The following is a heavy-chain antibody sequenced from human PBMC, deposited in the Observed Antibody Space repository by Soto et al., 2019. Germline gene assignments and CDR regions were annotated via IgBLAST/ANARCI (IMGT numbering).Heavy chain of an antibody. CDR3: ASTVWELQGPYFDY. J-gene: IGHJ4*02. D-gene: IGHD1-26*01. CDR1: GGSISSGDYY. CDR2: IYYSGST. Sequence: PSETLSLTCTVSGGSISSGDYYWSWIRQPPGKGLEWIGYIYYSGSTYYNPSLKSRVTISVDTSKNQFSLKLSSVTAADTAVYYCASTVWELQGPYFDYWGQGTLVTVSS. V-gene: IGHV4-30-4*01.